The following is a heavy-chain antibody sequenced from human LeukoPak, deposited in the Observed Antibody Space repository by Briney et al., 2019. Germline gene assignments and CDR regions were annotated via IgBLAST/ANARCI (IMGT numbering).Heavy chain of an antibody. CDR3: AKDSWIGSSWTNYFDY. CDR1: GFTFSSYG. D-gene: IGHD6-13*01. V-gene: IGHV3-30*02. CDR2: IRYDGSNK. Sequence: GGSLRLSCAASGFTFSSYGMHWVRQAPGKGLEWVAFIRYDGSNKYYADSVKGRFTISRDNSKNTLYLQMNSLRAEDTAVCYCAKDSWIGSSWTNYFDYWGREPWSPSPQ. J-gene: IGHJ4*02.